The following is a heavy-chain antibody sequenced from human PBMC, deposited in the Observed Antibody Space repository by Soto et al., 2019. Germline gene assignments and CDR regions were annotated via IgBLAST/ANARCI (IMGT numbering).Heavy chain of an antibody. J-gene: IGHJ6*02. CDR3: AREGAWYYGMDV. CDR2: ISSSGSTI. CDR1: GFTFSSYE. V-gene: IGHV3-48*03. Sequence: EVQLVESGGGLVQPGGSLRLSCAASGFTFSSYEMNWVRQAPGKGLEWVSYISSSGSTIYYADSVKGRFTISRDNAKNSRYMQMNSLRAEDTAVYYCAREGAWYYGMDVWGQGTTVTVSS.